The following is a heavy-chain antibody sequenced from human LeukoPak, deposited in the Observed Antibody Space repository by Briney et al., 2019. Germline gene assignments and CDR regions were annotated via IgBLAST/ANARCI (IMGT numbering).Heavy chain of an antibody. V-gene: IGHV3-23*01. CDR3: AKGMGFGSGSYQNGMDV. D-gene: IGHD3-10*01. CDR1: GFTFSSYA. Sequence: GRSLRLSCAASGFTFSSYAMSWVRQAPGKGLEWVSAISGSGGSTYYADSGKGRFTISRDNSKNTLYLQMNSLRAEDTAVYYCAKGMGFGSGSYQNGMDVWGQGTTVTVSS. CDR2: ISGSGGST. J-gene: IGHJ6*02.